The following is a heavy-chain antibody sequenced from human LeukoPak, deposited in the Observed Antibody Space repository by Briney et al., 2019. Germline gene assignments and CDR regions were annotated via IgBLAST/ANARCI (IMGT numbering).Heavy chain of an antibody. J-gene: IGHJ4*02. CDR2: INHSGST. D-gene: IGHD3-9*01. Sequence: SETLSLTCTVYGGSFSSYYWSWIRQPPGKGLEWIGEINHSGSTNYNPSLKSRVTISVDTSKNQFSLKLSSVTAADTAVYYCARLLPYYDILTGAWYSFDYWGQGALVTVSS. V-gene: IGHV4-34*01. CDR3: ARLLPYYDILTGAWYSFDY. CDR1: GGSFSSYY.